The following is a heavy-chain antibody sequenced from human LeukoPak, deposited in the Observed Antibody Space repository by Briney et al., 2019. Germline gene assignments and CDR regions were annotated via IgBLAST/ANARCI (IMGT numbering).Heavy chain of an antibody. CDR2: IYHSGST. J-gene: IGHJ4*02. CDR1: GGSISSSNW. D-gene: IGHD2-15*01. CDR3: ARASTGYCSGGSCSQSPFDY. V-gene: IGHV4-4*02. Sequence: PSETLSLTCAVSGGSISSSNWWSWVRQPPGKGLEGIGEIYHSGSTNYNPSLKSRVTISVDRSKNQFSLKLSSVTAADTAVYYCARASTGYCSGGSCSQSPFDYWGQGTLVTVSS.